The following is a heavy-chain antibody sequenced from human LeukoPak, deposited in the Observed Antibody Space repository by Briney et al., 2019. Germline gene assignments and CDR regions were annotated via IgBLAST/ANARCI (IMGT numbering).Heavy chain of an antibody. CDR1: GFTFSNYW. CDR3: ARDKEAGASRFDP. V-gene: IGHV3-7*01. CDR2: IKQDGSEK. J-gene: IGHJ5*02. Sequence: GGSLRLSCAASGFTFSNYWMSWVRQAPGKGLEWVANIKQDGSEKYYVDSVKGRFTISRDNAKNSLYLQMNSLRAEDTAVYYCARDKEAGASRFDPWGQGTLVTVSS. D-gene: IGHD1-26*01.